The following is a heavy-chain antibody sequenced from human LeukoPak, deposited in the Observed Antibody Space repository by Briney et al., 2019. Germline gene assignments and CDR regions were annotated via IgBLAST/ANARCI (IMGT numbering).Heavy chain of an antibody. V-gene: IGHV3-23*01. CDR2: ISGSGGST. Sequence: GGSLRLSCAASGFTFSSYAMSWVRQAPGKGLEWVSAISGSGGSTYYADSVKGRFTISRDNAKNSLYLQMNSLRAEDTAVYYCARAVAGTTFDYWGQGTLVTVSS. J-gene: IGHJ4*02. CDR3: ARAVAGTTFDY. CDR1: GFTFSSYA. D-gene: IGHD6-19*01.